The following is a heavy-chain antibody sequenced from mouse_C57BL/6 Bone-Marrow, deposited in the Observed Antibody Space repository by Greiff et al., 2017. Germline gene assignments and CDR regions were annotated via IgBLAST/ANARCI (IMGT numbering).Heavy chain of an antibody. V-gene: IGHV1-22*01. Sequence: VQLQQSGPELVKPGASVKMSCKASGYTFTHYNMHWVKQSHGKSLEWIGYINPNNGGTSYNQKFKGKATLTVNKSSSTAYMELRSLTSEDSAVYYCANDLLWLRRYYYAMDYWGQGTSGTVSS. CDR2: INPNNGGT. CDR1: GYTFTHYN. J-gene: IGHJ4*01. D-gene: IGHD2-2*01. CDR3: ANDLLWLRRYYYAMDY.